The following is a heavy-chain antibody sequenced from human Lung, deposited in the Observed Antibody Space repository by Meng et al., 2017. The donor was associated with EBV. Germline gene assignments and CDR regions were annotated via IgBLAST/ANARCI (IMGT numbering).Heavy chain of an antibody. CDR1: GGTFNSDA. CDR2: LIPMSGAP. Sequence: VAVVKSGAEVEEPGSSVKFSCKTSGGTFNSDAISWVRQAPGKGLEWLGGLIPMSGAPNYAQKFQGRVTITADEYMSTHYMELSSLRSDDTAVYYCASESGRGYTPDYWGQGTLVTVSS. CDR3: ASESGRGYTPDY. D-gene: IGHD3-10*01. V-gene: IGHV1-69*01. J-gene: IGHJ4*02.